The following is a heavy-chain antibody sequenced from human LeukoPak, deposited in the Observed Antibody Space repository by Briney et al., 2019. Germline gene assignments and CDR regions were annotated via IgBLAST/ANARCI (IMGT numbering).Heavy chain of an antibody. V-gene: IGHV4-4*08. Sequence: SETLSLTCTVSGFSITSYVWTWIRQAPGKGLEWVGYITKSGSTNYYASCQSRITISVNTSKNQFFLKLTSMAAADTAVYFCARDDYGVFDAFDVWGQGTVVTVSS. CDR3: ARDDYGVFDAFDV. CDR2: ITKSGST. D-gene: IGHD3-16*01. CDR1: GFSITSYV. J-gene: IGHJ3*01.